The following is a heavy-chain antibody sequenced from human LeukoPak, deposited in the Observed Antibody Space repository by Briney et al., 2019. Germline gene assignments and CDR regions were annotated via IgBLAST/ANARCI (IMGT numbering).Heavy chain of an antibody. CDR1: GFIFGGYG. CDR2: IRHDSTKK. D-gene: IGHD6-13*01. CDR3: AKVRSASRTSAFDI. Sequence: GGSLRLSCAASGFIFGGYGMHWVRQAPGKGLEWVSFIRHDSTKKYYADFVKGRFTISRDNSKNTLYLQMNSLRAEDTAIYYCAKVRSASRTSAFDIWGQGTRVTVSS. J-gene: IGHJ3*02. V-gene: IGHV3-30*02.